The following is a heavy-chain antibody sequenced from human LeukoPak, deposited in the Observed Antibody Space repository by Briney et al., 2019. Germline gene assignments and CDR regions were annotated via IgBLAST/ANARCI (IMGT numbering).Heavy chain of an antibody. D-gene: IGHD2-15*01. V-gene: IGHV4-59*08. CDR2: IYYSGST. CDR1: GGSINSYY. Sequence: PSETLSLTCTVSGGSINSYYWSWIRQPPGKGLEWIRYIYYSGSTNYNPSLKSRVTISVDTSNNKFSLKLTSLTAADTAVYYCVRHLSAGRPAFDIWGQGTMVTVSS. J-gene: IGHJ3*02. CDR3: VRHLSAGRPAFDI.